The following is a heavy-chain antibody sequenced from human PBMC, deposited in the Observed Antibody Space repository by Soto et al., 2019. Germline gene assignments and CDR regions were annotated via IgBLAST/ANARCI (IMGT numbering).Heavy chain of an antibody. V-gene: IGHV4-30-4*08. CDR3: ARATTVTSSFFYYGLDV. Sequence: SETLSLTCPVSGGSIINDDYYWTWIRQPPGKGLERIGHIYYNGNTYYNPSLKSRLTMSLDTSQNQFSLHLTSVIAADSASYFCARATTVTSSFFYYGLDVWGQGTTVTVS. CDR1: GGSIINDDYY. CDR2: IYYNGNT. J-gene: IGHJ6*02. D-gene: IGHD4-17*01.